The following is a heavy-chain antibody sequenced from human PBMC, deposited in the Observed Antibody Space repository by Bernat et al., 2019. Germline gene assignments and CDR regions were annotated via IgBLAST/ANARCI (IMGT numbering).Heavy chain of an antibody. CDR1: GFTFSSYA. J-gene: IGHJ3*02. CDR3: AKSFDGYANAFDI. V-gene: IGHV3-23*01. D-gene: IGHD5-12*01. CDR2: ISGSGGST. Sequence: EVQLLESGGGLVQPGGSLRLSCAASGFTFSSYAMSWVRQAPGKGLEWVSAISGSGGSTYYANSVKGRFTISRDNPKNTLYLQRNSLRAEDTALYYCAKSFDGYANAFDIWGQGTMVTVSS.